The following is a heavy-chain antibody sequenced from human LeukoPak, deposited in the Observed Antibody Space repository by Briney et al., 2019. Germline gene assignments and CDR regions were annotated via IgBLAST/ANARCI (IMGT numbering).Heavy chain of an antibody. Sequence: GGSLRLSCVASGFTVRSNYMSWVRQAPGKGLEGVSVIDSGGSTYYADSVKGRFTISRDNSKNTLYLQMNSLRAEDTAVYYCAKHDLWFGELAFDYWGQGTLVTVSS. CDR2: IDSGGST. CDR1: GFTVRSNY. J-gene: IGHJ4*02. CDR3: AKHDLWFGELAFDY. D-gene: IGHD3-10*01. V-gene: IGHV3-66*04.